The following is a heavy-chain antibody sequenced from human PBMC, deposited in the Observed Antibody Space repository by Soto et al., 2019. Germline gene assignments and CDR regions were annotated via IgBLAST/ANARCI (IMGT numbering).Heavy chain of an antibody. D-gene: IGHD3-22*01. CDR1: GFTFSSYG. J-gene: IGHJ4*02. V-gene: IGHV3-33*01. CDR3: ASGSSGYYYPFDY. CDR2: IWYDGSNK. Sequence: QVQLVESGGGVVQPGRSLRLSCAASGFTFSSYGMHWVRQAPGKGLEWVAVIWYDGSNKYYADSVKGRLTISRDNSKNTLYMQMNSLRAEETAVYYCASGSSGYYYPFDYWGQGTLVTVSS.